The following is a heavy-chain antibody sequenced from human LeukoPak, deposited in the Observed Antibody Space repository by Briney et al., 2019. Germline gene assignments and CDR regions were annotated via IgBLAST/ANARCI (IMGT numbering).Heavy chain of an antibody. D-gene: IGHD3-10*01. CDR1: GGSISSTGYF. Sequence: PSETLSLTCTVSGGSISSTGYFWTWIRQPPGKGLEWIGYIYHSGSTNYNPSLKNRVTISSDRSKNQFSLKLSSVTAADAAKYYCAAIWSGTYFDYWGQGTLVTVSS. J-gene: IGHJ4*02. V-gene: IGHV4-30-2*01. CDR3: AAIWSGTYFDY. CDR2: IYHSGST.